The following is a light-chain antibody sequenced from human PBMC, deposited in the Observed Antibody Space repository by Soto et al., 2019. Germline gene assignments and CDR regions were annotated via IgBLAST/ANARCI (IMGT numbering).Light chain of an antibody. Sequence: DIQMTQSPSSLSASVGDRVTITCRASQSIRSYLNWYQQKPGKAPKLLIYAASSLQSGVPSRFSGSGSGTDFTLTISSLQPEDFATYYCQQRYSTPYTFGQGTKLEIK. J-gene: IGKJ2*01. CDR1: QSIRSY. CDR3: QQRYSTPYT. V-gene: IGKV1-39*01. CDR2: AAS.